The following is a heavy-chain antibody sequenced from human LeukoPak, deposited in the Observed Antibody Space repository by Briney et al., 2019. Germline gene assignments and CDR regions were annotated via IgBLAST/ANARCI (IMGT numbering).Heavy chain of an antibody. CDR1: GYPFTGYY. V-gene: IGHV1-2*02. D-gene: IGHD3-9*01. J-gene: IGHJ4*02. Sequence: ASVKVSCKASGYPFTGYYLHWVRQAPGQGLEWMGWINPNSGFTNYAQKFQGRVTMTRDTSISTAYMELSRLRSDDTAVYYCARDDILTGYQNFDYWGQGTLVTVSS. CDR2: INPNSGFT. CDR3: ARDDILTGYQNFDY.